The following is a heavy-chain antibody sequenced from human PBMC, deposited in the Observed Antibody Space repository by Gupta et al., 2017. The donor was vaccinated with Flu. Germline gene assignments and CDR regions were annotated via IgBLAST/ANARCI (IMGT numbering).Heavy chain of an antibody. D-gene: IGHD5-12*01. CDR2: ISYSGLR. CDR3: VRGYSGTSFAEP. Sequence: VSGGSVSSSSYYWAWIRQPPGKGLEWIASISYSGLRHYRPSLKSRATISVDTSMDQFSLNLRSVTAADTAVDYCVRGYSGTSFAEPWGQRTLGSVSS. V-gene: IGHV4-39*01. CDR1: GGSVSSSSYY. J-gene: IGHJ5*02.